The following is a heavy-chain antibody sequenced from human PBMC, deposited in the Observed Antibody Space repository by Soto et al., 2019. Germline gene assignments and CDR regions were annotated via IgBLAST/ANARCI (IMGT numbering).Heavy chain of an antibody. D-gene: IGHD2-2*01. CDR3: ARGGTRDGMDV. CDR2: VYYTGST. CDR1: GGSISSGSYY. Sequence: QVQLQESGPGLMKPSETLPLTCTVSGGSISSGSYYYIWIRQPPGKGLEWIGFVYYTGSTIYNPSLKSRVTISVDTSKNQFSLKLSSVTAADTAVYYCARGGTRDGMDVWGQGTTVTVSS. V-gene: IGHV4-61*01. J-gene: IGHJ6*02.